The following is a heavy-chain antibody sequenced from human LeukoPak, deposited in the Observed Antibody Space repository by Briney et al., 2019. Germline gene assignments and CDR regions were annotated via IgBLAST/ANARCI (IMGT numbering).Heavy chain of an antibody. V-gene: IGHV4-59*01. CDR1: GGSISSYY. J-gene: IGHJ4*02. Sequence: SETLSLTYTVSGGSISSYYWSWLRQPPGKGLEWIGYIYYSGSTNYNPSLKSRVTISVDTSKNQFSLKLSSVTAADTAVYYCARANYYDSSGYYYWLDYWGQGTLVTVSS. CDR3: ARANYYDSSGYYYWLDY. CDR2: IYYSGST. D-gene: IGHD3-22*01.